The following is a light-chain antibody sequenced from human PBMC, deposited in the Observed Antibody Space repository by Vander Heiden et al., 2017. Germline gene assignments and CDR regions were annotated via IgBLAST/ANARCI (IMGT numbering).Light chain of an antibody. Sequence: EIALTQSPGTLSLAPGERATLSCRASQSVSSSYLAWYQQKPGQAPRTLIYGASSRATGIPDFTLTISRLEPEDFAVYYCRQYGSSRRTFGQGTKVEIK. V-gene: IGKV3-20*01. J-gene: IGKJ1*01. CDR2: GAS. CDR1: QSVSSSY. CDR3: RQYGSSRRT.